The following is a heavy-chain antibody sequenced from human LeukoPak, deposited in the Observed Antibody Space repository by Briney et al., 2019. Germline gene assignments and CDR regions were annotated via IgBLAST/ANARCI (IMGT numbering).Heavy chain of an antibody. J-gene: IGHJ5*02. CDR1: GFTFSGYG. Sequence: GGSLRLSCAASGFTFSGYGMHWVRQAPGKGLEWVAVIWYDGSNKYYVDSVKGRFTISRDNSKNTLYLQMNSLRAEDTAVYYCARDSSGWYDNWFDPWGQGTLVTVSS. CDR3: ARDSSGWYDNWFDP. V-gene: IGHV3-33*01. D-gene: IGHD6-19*01. CDR2: IWYDGSNK.